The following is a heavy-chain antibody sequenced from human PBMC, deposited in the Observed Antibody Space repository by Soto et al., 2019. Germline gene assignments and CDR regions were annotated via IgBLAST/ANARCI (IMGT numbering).Heavy chain of an antibody. J-gene: IGHJ4*02. Sequence: KQSQTLSLTCAISGDSVSSNSAAWNWIRQSPSRGLEWLGRTYYRSKWYNDYAVSVKSRITINPDTSKNQFSLQLNSVTPEDTAVYYCARGYIREGDTDFFDYWGQGTLVTVSS. CDR1: GDSVSSNSAA. CDR3: ARGYIREGDTDFFDY. V-gene: IGHV6-1*01. CDR2: TYYRSKWYN. D-gene: IGHD2-21*02.